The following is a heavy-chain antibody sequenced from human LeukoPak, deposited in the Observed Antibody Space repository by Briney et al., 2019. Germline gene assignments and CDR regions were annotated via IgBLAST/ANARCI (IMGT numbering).Heavy chain of an antibody. Sequence: ASVKVSCKASGYTFTSYGISWVRQAPGQGLEWMGWISAYNGNTNYAQKLQGRVTMTTETSTSTAYMELRSLRSDDTAVYYCARDGAYYYGSGRPAPFDYWGQGTLVTVSS. J-gene: IGHJ4*02. D-gene: IGHD3-10*01. CDR3: ARDGAYYYGSGRPAPFDY. V-gene: IGHV1-18*01. CDR2: ISAYNGNT. CDR1: GYTFTSYG.